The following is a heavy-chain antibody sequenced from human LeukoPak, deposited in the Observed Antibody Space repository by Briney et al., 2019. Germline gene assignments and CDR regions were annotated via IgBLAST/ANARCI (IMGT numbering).Heavy chain of an antibody. Sequence: SETLSLTCTVSGGSISSYYWSWIRQPPGKGLEWIGYIYYSGSTNYNPSLKSRVTISVDTSKNQFSLKLSSVTAADTAVYYCARGDYYFDYWGQGTLVTVSS. J-gene: IGHJ4*02. V-gene: IGHV4-59*01. CDR3: ARGDYYFDY. CDR2: IYYSGST. CDR1: GGSISSYY.